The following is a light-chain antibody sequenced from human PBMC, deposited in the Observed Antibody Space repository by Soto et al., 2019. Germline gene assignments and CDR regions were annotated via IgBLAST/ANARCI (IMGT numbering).Light chain of an antibody. CDR1: QSVSSD. CDR3: QQYSDWPPSFT. CDR2: GAS. V-gene: IGKV3-15*01. Sequence: EVVMTQSPATLSVSPGERATLSCRAGQSVSSDLAWYQQKPGQVPRLLIYGASTRATGIPARFSGRGSGTEFTLTISSLQSEDFAVYYCQQYSDWPPSFTFGPGTKVDLK. J-gene: IGKJ3*01.